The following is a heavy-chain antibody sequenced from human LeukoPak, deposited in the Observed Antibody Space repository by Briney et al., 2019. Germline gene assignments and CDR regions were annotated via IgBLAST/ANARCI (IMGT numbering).Heavy chain of an antibody. CDR2: IHSSGNT. V-gene: IGHV4-59*01. Sequence: SETLSLTCTVSGGSISSYYWSWIRQPPGKGLQWIGYIHSSGNTDYNPSLKSRVTISLHTSKNQFSLRLTSVTAADTAVYYCARVQKAYSYGLFDYWGQGTLVTVSS. J-gene: IGHJ4*02. CDR3: ARVQKAYSYGLFDY. CDR1: GGSISSYY. D-gene: IGHD5-18*01.